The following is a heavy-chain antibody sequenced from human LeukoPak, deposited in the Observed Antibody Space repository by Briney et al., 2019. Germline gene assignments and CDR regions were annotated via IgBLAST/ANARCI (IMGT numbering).Heavy chain of an antibody. CDR3: VRHFTAVDY. CDR2: IYSGGST. D-gene: IGHD5-18*01. CDR1: GFTVSSNY. V-gene: IGHV3-66*02. J-gene: IGHJ4*02. Sequence: GGSLRLSCAASGFTVSSNYMSWVRQAPGKRLEWVSVIYSGGSTYYEDSVKGRFTISRDNSKNTLYLQMKSLRAEDTAVYYCVRHFTAVDYWGQGTLVTVSS.